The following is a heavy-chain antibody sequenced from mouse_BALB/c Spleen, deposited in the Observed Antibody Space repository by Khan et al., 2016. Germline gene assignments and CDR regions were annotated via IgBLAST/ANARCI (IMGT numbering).Heavy chain of an antibody. CDR3: ARGGVVAPMDY. Sequence: QVQLQQPGAELVKPGASVKMSCKASGYTFTSYNMHWVKQTPGQGLEWIGAIYPGNGDTSYNQKFKGKATLTADKSSSTAYMQLSSLTSEDSAVYCCARGGVVAPMDYWGQGTSVTVSS. D-gene: IGHD1-1*01. V-gene: IGHV1-12*01. CDR1: GYTFTSYN. J-gene: IGHJ4*01. CDR2: IYPGNGDT.